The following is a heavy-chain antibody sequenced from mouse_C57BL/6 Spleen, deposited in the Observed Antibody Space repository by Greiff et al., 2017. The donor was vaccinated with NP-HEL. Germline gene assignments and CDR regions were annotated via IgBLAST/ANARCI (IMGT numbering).Heavy chain of an antibody. CDR1: GFSLSTSGMG. V-gene: IGHV8-8*01. D-gene: IGHD1-1*01. CDR2: IWWDDDK. J-gene: IGHJ1*03. Sequence: QVTLKDSGPGILQPSQTLSLTCSFSGFSLSTSGMGVGGIRQPPGKGLEWLAHIWWDDDKYYNPALKSRLTSSKDTSKNQVFLKIANVDTADTATYYCARLYYYGSSYGYFDVWGTGTTVTVSS. CDR3: ARLYYYGSSYGYFDV.